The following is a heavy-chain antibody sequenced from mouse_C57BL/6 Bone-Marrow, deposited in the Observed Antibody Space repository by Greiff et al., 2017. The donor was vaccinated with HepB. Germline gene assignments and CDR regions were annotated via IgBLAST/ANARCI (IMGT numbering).Heavy chain of an antibody. J-gene: IGHJ4*01. CDR1: GYAFSSSW. Sequence: QVQLKESGPELVKPGASVKISCKASGYAFSSSWMNWVKQRPGEGLEWIGRIYPGDGDTNYNGKFKGKATLTADKSSSTAYMQLSSLTSEDSAVCFCARSKSSYYAMDYWGQGTSVTVSS. CDR3: ARSKSSYYAMDY. D-gene: IGHD1-3*01. CDR2: IYPGDGDT. V-gene: IGHV1-82*01.